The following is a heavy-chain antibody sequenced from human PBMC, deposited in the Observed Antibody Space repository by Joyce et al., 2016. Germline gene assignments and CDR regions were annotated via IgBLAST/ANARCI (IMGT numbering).Heavy chain of an antibody. CDR2: ISSEGSNK. V-gene: IGHV3-30-3*01. J-gene: IGHJ5*02. CDR3: ARGTTVTRMGNWFDP. CDR1: GFSFSQFS. D-gene: IGHD4-17*01. Sequence: QVQLVESGGGVGQPGRSLTLSCAASGFSFSQFSMVWIGQAPGKGLEWAAVISSEGSNKYYADSAKGRFIISRDNSKNTLNLQMTGLRSDDTGVYYCARGTTVTRMGNWFDPWGQGTLVTVSS.